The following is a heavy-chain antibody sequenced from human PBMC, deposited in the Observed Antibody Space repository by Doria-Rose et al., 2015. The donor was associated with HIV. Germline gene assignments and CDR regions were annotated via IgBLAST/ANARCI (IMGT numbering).Heavy chain of an antibody. Sequence: QVTLKESGPVLVKPTETLTLTCTVSGVSLSSPGMGVSWIRRPPGKALEWLANIFSDHERSYKTSLKSRLTISRDTSKSQVVLTMTDMDPVDTATYYCARIKSSRWYHKYYFDFWGQGTLVIVSA. V-gene: IGHV2-26*01. CDR1: GVSLSSPGMG. CDR3: ARIKSSRWYHKYYFDF. D-gene: IGHD6-13*01. J-gene: IGHJ4*02. CDR2: IFSDHER.